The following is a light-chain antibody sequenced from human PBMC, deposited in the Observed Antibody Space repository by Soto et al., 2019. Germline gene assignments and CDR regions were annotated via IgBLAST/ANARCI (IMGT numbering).Light chain of an antibody. J-gene: IGKJ1*01. CDR1: QSIVTY. CDR3: QQSYSTPPWT. Sequence: IPMYQSPSSVSAPVGDRVTITCRASQSIVTYLNWYLQKPGKAPKLLIYAASNLQSGVPSRFSGSGSGTDFTLTISSLQPEDFATYFCQQSYSTPPWTFGQGTKVDIK. V-gene: IGKV1-39*01. CDR2: AAS.